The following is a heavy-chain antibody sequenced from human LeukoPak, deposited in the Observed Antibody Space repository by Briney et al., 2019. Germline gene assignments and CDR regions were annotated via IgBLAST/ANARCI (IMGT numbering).Heavy chain of an antibody. D-gene: IGHD3-9*01. V-gene: IGHV1-69*04. Sequence: SVKVSCKASGGXFSSYAISWVREAPGQGLEWMGRIIPILGIANYAQKFQGRVTITADKSTSTAYMELSSLRSEDTAVYSCARVSSHNYDILTGYYIRWGYYFDYWGQGTLVTVSS. CDR2: IIPILGIA. CDR1: GGXFSSYA. CDR3: ARVSSHNYDILTGYYIRWGYYFDY. J-gene: IGHJ4*02.